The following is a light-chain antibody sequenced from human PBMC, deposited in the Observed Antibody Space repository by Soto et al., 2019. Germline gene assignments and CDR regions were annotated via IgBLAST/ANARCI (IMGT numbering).Light chain of an antibody. CDR1: QGISSY. J-gene: IGKJ1*01. CDR3: QQYYSYPVT. CDR2: AAS. Sequence: IQMTQSPSTLSASVGDRVTITCRASQGISSYLAWYQQKPGKAPKLLIYAASTLQSGVPSRFSGSGSGTDFTLTISCLQSEDFATYYCQQYYSYPVTFGQGTKVDIK. V-gene: IGKV1-8*01.